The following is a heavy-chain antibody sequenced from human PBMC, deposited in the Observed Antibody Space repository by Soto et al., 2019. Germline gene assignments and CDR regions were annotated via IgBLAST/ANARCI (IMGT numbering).Heavy chain of an antibody. V-gene: IGHV4-30-4*01. D-gene: IGHD3-3*01. J-gene: IGHJ6*02. CDR3: ARGSTTFGVVSSGMDV. Sequence: QVRLQESGPGLVKPSQTLSLTCIVSGGSITSGDSYWSWIRQAPGRGLEWIAYIYYSGNTHYNPSHMRRVTISVDTSKNQTSLKLTSVTAADTAVYYCARGSTTFGVVSSGMDVWGQGTTVTV. CDR1: GGSITSGDSY. CDR2: IYYSGNT.